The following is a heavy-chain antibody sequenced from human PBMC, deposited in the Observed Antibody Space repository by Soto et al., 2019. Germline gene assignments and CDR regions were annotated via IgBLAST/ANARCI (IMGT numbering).Heavy chain of an antibody. D-gene: IGHD3-3*01. V-gene: IGHV3-33*03. J-gene: IGHJ4*02. CDR2: IWDDGNDK. CDR1: GFTFSTYG. CDR3: AKMEYGLYYSDY. Sequence: PGGSLRLSCAASGFTFSTYGMHWVRQAPGKGLEWVAVIWDDGNDKYYADAVKGRFTVSRDNARNSVYLQMSSLRAEDTAFYYCAKMEYGLYYSDYWGLGTLVTVSS.